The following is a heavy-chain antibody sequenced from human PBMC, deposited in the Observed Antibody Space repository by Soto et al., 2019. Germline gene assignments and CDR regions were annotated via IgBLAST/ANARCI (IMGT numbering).Heavy chain of an antibody. V-gene: IGHV3-66*01. CDR3: ARDRGYSSGWSERDAFDI. CDR1: GFTVSSNY. CDR2: IYSGGST. Sequence: EVQLVESGGGLVQPGGSLRLSCAASGFTVSSNYMSWVRQAPGKGLEWVSVIYSGGSTYYADSVKGRFTISSDNSKNTLYLQMNSLSAEDTAVYYCARDRGYSSGWSERDAFDIWGQGPMVTVSS. D-gene: IGHD6-19*01. J-gene: IGHJ3*02.